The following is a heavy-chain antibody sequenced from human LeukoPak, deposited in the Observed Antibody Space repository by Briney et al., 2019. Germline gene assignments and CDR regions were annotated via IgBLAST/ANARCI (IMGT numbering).Heavy chain of an antibody. J-gene: IGHJ5*02. Sequence: PSETLSLTCTVPGGSISSGDYYWSWIRQPPGKGLEWLGYIYYSGSTYYNPSLKSRVTISVDTSKNQFSLKLSSVTAADTAVYYCATWGGIAAAGPTSSNWFDPWGQGTLVTVSS. CDR1: GGSISSGDYY. D-gene: IGHD6-13*01. CDR2: IYYSGST. V-gene: IGHV4-30-4*01. CDR3: ATWGGIAAAGPTSSNWFDP.